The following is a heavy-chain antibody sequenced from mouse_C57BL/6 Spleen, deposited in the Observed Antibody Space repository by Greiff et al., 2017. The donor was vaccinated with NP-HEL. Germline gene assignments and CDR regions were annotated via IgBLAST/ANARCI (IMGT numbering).Heavy chain of an antibody. V-gene: IGHV3-1*01. CDR2: ISYSGST. CDR1: GYSITSGYD. J-gene: IGHJ3*01. D-gene: IGHD2-3*01. CDR3: AREGYYEGFAY. Sequence: EVQGVESGPGMVKPSQSLSLTCTVTGYSITSGYDWHWIRHFPGNKLEWMGYISYSGSTNYNPSLKSRISITHDTSKNHFFLKLNSVTTEDTATYYCAREGYYEGFAYWGQGTLVTVSA.